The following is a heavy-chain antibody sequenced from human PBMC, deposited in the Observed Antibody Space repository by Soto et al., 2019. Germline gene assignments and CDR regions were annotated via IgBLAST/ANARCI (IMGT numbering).Heavy chain of an antibody. CDR1: GFTFSGYW. CDR3: VRDSSSGPHGFDS. Sequence: EVQLVESGGGLVQPGGSLRLSCAASGFTFSGYWMHWVRQAPGKGLVWVSQINSDGSRTSYGDSVKGRFTISRDNAKNTLYLQMNSLGAEDTAFYYCVRDSSSGPHGFDSWGQGTLVTVSS. CDR2: INSDGSRT. V-gene: IGHV3-74*01. D-gene: IGHD2-15*01. J-gene: IGHJ4*02.